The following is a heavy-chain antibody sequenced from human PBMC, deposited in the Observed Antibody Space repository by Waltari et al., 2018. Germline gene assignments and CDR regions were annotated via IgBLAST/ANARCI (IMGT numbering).Heavy chain of an antibody. CDR3: ARDTSAQLVLHY. D-gene: IGHD6-6*01. J-gene: IGHJ4*02. CDR1: GYTFTGYY. Sequence: VQLVQSGAEVKKPGASVQVSCKASGYTFTGYYMHWGRQAPGQGLEWMGRINPNSVGTNYAQTFQGRVTMTRKTSSSTAYMELSRLRSDDTAVYYCARDTSAQLVLHYWGQGTLVTVSS. CDR2: INPNSVGT. V-gene: IGHV1-2*06.